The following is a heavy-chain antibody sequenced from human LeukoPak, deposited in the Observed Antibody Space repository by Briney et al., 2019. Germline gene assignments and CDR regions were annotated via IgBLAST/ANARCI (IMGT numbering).Heavy chain of an antibody. CDR2: ITSSSSYI. V-gene: IGHV3-21*01. D-gene: IGHD3-22*01. J-gene: IGHJ6*02. CDR1: GFTFSSYS. CDR3: ARDCFYDSSGYYFGVNGMDV. Sequence: GGSLRLSCAASGFTFSSYSMTWVRQAPGKGLEWVSSITSSSSYIYYADSVKGRFTISRDNAKNSLYLQMNSLRAEDTAVYYCARDCFYDSSGYYFGVNGMDVWGQGTTVTVSS.